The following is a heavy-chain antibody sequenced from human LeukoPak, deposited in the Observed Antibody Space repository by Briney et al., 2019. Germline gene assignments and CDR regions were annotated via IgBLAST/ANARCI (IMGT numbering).Heavy chain of an antibody. CDR2: IYYSGTT. J-gene: IGHJ3*02. D-gene: IGHD5-12*01. CDR3: ARRLRDTAFDI. Sequence: PSETLSLTCTLSRGSLSRGEYYWSWIRQPPGKGLESIGYIYYSGTTYYNPSLKSRVTISVDTSKNQFSLKLSSLPAADTAVYYCARRLRDTAFDIWGQGTMVTVSS. V-gene: IGHV4-30-4*01. CDR1: RGSLSRGEYY.